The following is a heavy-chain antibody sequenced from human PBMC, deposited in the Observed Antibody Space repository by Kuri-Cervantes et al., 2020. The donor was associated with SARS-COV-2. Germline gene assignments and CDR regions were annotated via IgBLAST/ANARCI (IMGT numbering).Heavy chain of an antibody. V-gene: IGHV1-18*01. J-gene: IGHJ2*01. D-gene: IGHD3-3*01. CDR3: ARDRPYENTIFGVVPSHDWYFDL. Sequence: ASVKVSCKASGYTFTSYGISWVRQAPGQGLEWMGWISAYNGNTNYAQKLQGRVTMTTDTSTSTAYMELRSLRCDDTAVYYCARDRPYENTIFGVVPSHDWYFDLWGRGTLVTVSS. CDR2: ISAYNGNT. CDR1: GYTFTSYG.